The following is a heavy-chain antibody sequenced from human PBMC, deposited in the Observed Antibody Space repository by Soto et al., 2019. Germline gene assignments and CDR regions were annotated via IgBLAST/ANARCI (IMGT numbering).Heavy chain of an antibody. J-gene: IGHJ4*02. Sequence: ASVKVSCKASGYTFTSYYMHWVRQAPGQGLEWMGIINPSGGSTSYAQKFQGRVTMTRDTSTSTVYMELSSLRSEDTAVYYCASATGPHDYFDYWGQGTLVTVSS. CDR3: ASATGPHDYFDY. CDR2: INPSGGST. V-gene: IGHV1-46*01. CDR1: GYTFTSYY.